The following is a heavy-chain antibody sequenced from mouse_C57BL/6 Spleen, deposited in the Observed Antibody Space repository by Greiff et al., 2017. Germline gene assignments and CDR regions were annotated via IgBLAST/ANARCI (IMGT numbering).Heavy chain of an antibody. CDR1: GYTFTSYW. D-gene: IGHD1-1*01. CDR3: ARSAPIYYYGSSYVDY. Sequence: QVQLQQSGAELVKPGASVKMSCKASGYTFTSYWITWVKQRPGQGLEWIGDIYPGSGSTNYNEKFKSKATLTVDTSSSTAYMQLSSLTSEDSAVYYCARSAPIYYYGSSYVDYWGQGTSVTVSS. J-gene: IGHJ4*01. V-gene: IGHV1-55*01. CDR2: IYPGSGST.